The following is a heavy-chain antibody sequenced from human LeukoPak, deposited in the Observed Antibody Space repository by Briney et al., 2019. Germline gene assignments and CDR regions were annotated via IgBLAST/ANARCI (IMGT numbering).Heavy chain of an antibody. CDR1: GGSISSYY. Sequence: SETLSLTCTVSGGSISSYYWSWIRQPPGKGLEWIGYIYYSGSTNYNPSLKSRVTISVDTSKNQFSLKLSSVTAADTAVYYCARVSRSGWYQYWGQGTLVTVSS. J-gene: IGHJ4*02. V-gene: IGHV4-59*01. D-gene: IGHD6-19*01. CDR3: ARVSRSGWYQY. CDR2: IYYSGST.